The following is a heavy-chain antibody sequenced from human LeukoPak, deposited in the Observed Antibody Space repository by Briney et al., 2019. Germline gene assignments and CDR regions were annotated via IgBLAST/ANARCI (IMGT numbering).Heavy chain of an antibody. CDR2: ISGSGGST. CDR3: ARGPDYCSRTSCPYYFAS. D-gene: IGHD2-2*01. V-gene: IGHV3-23*01. Sequence: GGSLRLSCAASGFTFSSYAMSWVRQAPGKGLEWVSAISGSGGSTYYADSVKGRFTISRDNSKNTLYLQMNSLRSDDTAVYYCARGPDYCSRTSCPYYFASWGQGTLVTVSS. J-gene: IGHJ4*02. CDR1: GFTFSSYA.